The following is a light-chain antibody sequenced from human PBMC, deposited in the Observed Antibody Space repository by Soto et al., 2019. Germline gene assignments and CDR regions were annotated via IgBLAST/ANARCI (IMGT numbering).Light chain of an antibody. Sequence: EIVMTQSAATLSVSPGERATLSCRASQSVSSNLAWYQQKPGQAPRLLIYAASTRATGIPARFSGSGSGTEFTLTIGNLQSEDFAVYYCQQYNNWPPLTFGGGTKVEIK. J-gene: IGKJ4*01. CDR3: QQYNNWPPLT. CDR2: AAS. CDR1: QSVSSN. V-gene: IGKV3-15*01.